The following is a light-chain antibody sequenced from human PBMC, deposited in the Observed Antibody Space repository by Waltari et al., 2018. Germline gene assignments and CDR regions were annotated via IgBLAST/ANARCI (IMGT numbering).Light chain of an antibody. CDR1: PSVLYSPNNKNY. Sequence: DIVMTQSPDSLAGSLGERATRNCTSSPSVLYSPNNKNYLAWYQQKPGQPPKLLIYWASTRESGVPDRFSGSGSGTDFTLTISSLQAEDVAVYYCQQYYSTPQTFGQGTKVEIK. V-gene: IGKV4-1*01. CDR2: WAS. CDR3: QQYYSTPQT. J-gene: IGKJ1*01.